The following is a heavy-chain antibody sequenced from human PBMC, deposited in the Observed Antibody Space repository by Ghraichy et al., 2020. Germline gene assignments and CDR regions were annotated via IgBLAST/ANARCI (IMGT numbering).Heavy chain of an antibody. J-gene: IGHJ4*02. CDR1: GFTFDSYA. CDR3: AKDSAYDWTLFDY. D-gene: IGHD5-12*01. V-gene: IGHV3-23*01. CDR2: ISGSGGTT. Sequence: GGSLRLSCAASGFTFDSYAMSWVRQAPGKGLEWVSAISGSGGTTYYADSVKGRFTISRDNSKNTLYVQMNSLRVEDTAEYYCAKDSAYDWTLFDYWGQGTLVTVSS.